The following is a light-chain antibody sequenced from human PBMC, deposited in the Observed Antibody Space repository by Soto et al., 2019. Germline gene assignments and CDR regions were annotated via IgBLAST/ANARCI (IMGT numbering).Light chain of an antibody. J-gene: IGLJ2*01. CDR1: SGHSSYA. CDR3: QTWGTGIV. Sequence: QPVLTQSPSASASLGASINLTCTLSSGHSSYAIAWHQQQPKKGPRYLMKLNSDGSHSRGDGIPDRFSGSSSGTERYLTISSLQSEDEADYYCQTWGTGIVFGGGTKVTVL. V-gene: IGLV4-69*02. CDR2: LNSDGSH.